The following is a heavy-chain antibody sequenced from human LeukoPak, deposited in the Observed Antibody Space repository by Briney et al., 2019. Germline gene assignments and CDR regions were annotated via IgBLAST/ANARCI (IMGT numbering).Heavy chain of an antibody. D-gene: IGHD6-6*01. Sequence: GESLKISCKGSGYSFPSYWIGWVRQMPGKGLEWMGTIYPGDSDTRYSPSFQGQVTISADKSISTAYLQWSSLKASDTAMYYCARHRYYSSSWSPPNYWGQGTLVTVSS. CDR3: ARHRYYSSSWSPPNY. V-gene: IGHV5-51*01. CDR1: GYSFPSYW. CDR2: IYPGDSDT. J-gene: IGHJ4*02.